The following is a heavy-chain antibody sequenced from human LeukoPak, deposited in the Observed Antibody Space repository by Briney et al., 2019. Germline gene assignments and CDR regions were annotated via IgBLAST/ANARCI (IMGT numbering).Heavy chain of an antibody. CDR3: ARGSAGSSHAFDI. CDR2: IYYSGST. V-gene: IGHV4-31*03. D-gene: IGHD1-26*01. J-gene: IGHJ3*02. CDR1: GGSISSGGYY. Sequence: SQTLSLTCTVSGGSISSGGYYWSWIRQHPGEGLEWIGYIYYSGSTYYNPSLKSRVTISVDTSKNQFSLKLSSVTAADTAVYYCARGSAGSSHAFDIWGQGTMVTVSS.